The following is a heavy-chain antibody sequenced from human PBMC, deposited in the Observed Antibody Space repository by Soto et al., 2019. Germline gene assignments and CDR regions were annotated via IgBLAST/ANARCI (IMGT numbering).Heavy chain of an antibody. J-gene: IGHJ3*02. Sequence: GGSLRLSCAASGFTFSSYGMHWVRQAPGKGLEWVAVIWYDGSKKYYADSVKGRFTISRDNSKNTLYLQMNSLRAEDTAVYYCAGDLKSGSYYVFDIWGQGTMVTVSS. V-gene: IGHV3-33*01. D-gene: IGHD1-26*01. CDR1: GFTFSSYG. CDR3: AGDLKSGSYYVFDI. CDR2: IWYDGSKK.